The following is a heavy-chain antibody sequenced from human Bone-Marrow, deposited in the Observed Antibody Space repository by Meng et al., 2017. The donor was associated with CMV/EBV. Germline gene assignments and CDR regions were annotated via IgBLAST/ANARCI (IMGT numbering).Heavy chain of an antibody. Sequence: GGSLRLSCAASGFTFNSYSMNWVRQAPGKGLEWVSSISSSSTYISYADSVQGRFTISRDNAKNSLSLQMDSLRAEDTALHYCARFVRGGAVAGAGRYYYGMDVWGQGTPVTVSS. J-gene: IGHJ6*02. D-gene: IGHD6-19*01. V-gene: IGHV3-21*01. CDR1: GFTFNSYS. CDR3: ARFVRGGAVAGAGRYYYGMDV. CDR2: ISSSSTYI.